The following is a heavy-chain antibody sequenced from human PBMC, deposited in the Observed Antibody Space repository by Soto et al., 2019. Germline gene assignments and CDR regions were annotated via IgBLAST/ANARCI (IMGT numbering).Heavy chain of an antibody. CDR2: INAGNGNT. J-gene: IGHJ5*02. CDR1: GYTFTSYA. CDR3: ARESPTGLNWFDL. V-gene: IGHV1-3*01. Sequence: GASVKVSCKASGYTFTSYAMHWVRQAPGKRLEWMGWINAGNGNTKYSQKFQGRVTITRDTSASTAYMELSSLRAEDTAVYYCARESPTGLNWFDLWGQGTLVTVS.